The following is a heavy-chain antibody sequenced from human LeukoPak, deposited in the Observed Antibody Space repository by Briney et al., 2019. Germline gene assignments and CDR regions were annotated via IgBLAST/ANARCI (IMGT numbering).Heavy chain of an antibody. CDR2: IYTSGST. V-gene: IGHV4-4*07. CDR1: GGSISSYY. Sequence: PSETLSLTCTVSGGSISSYYWSWIRQPAGKGLEWIGRIYTSGSTNYNPSLKSRVTISVDTSKNQFSLKLSSVTAADTAVYYCASVASYYYGSGSYESWGQGTLVTVSS. J-gene: IGHJ4*02. CDR3: ASVASYYYGSGSYES. D-gene: IGHD3-10*01.